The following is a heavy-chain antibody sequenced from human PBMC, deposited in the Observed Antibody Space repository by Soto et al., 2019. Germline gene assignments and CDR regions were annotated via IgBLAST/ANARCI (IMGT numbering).Heavy chain of an antibody. CDR3: AGNPLSGSYQNDAFDI. J-gene: IGHJ3*02. D-gene: IGHD1-26*01. CDR2: IWYDGSNK. V-gene: IGHV3-33*01. Sequence: PGWSLRLSCASSGFTFSSYGMPGVRQATGKGLEWVAVIWYDGSNKYYADSVKGRFTISRDNSKNTLYLQMNSLRAEDTAVYYCAGNPLSGSYQNDAFDIWGQGTMVTVSS. CDR1: GFTFSSYG.